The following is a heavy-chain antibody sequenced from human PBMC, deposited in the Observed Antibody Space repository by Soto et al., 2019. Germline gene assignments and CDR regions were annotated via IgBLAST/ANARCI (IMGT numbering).Heavy chain of an antibody. V-gene: IGHV3-30*18. CDR2: ISYDGSNK. CDR1: GFTFSSYG. J-gene: IGHJ6*02. D-gene: IGHD3-9*01. CDR3: AKDALDHAGYYDILTGYYEGYYYYGMDV. Sequence: GGSLRLSCAASGFTFSSYGMHWVRQAPGKGLEWVAVISYDGSNKYYADSVKGRFTISRDNSKNTLYLQMNSLRAEDTAVYYCAKDALDHAGYYDILTGYYEGYYYYGMDVWGQGTTVTVSS.